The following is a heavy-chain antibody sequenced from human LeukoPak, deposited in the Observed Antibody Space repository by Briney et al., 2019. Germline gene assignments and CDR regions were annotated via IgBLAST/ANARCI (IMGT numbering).Heavy chain of an antibody. D-gene: IGHD1-26*01. V-gene: IGHV3-21*01. CDR1: GFTFSTYN. CDR2: ITSSSSYI. Sequence: KPGGSLRLSCAAPGFTFSTYNMNWVRQAPGKGLEWVSSITSSSSYIYYADSVKGRFTISRDNAKNSLYLQMNSLRAEDTAVYYCARDPYSGGYGDYYYYYMDLWGQGTTVTISS. CDR3: ARDPYSGGYGDYYYYYMDL. J-gene: IGHJ6*03.